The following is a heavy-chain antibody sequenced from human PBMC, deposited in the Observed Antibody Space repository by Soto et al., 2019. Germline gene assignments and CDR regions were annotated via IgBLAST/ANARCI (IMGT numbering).Heavy chain of an antibody. CDR2: IIPYYNTL. CDR1: EGTFNSYA. CDR3: ASGASRWYPYFFDS. D-gene: IGHD6-13*01. Sequence: QAQVVQSGAEVRKPGSSVKLSCKASEGTFNSYAIAWVRQAPGQGLEWMGGIIPYYNTLNYAQKFQDRVTITADDSTNTVYMELSSLRSDDTAVFFCASGASRWYPYFFDSWAQGTLVTVSS. J-gene: IGHJ4*02. V-gene: IGHV1-69*01.